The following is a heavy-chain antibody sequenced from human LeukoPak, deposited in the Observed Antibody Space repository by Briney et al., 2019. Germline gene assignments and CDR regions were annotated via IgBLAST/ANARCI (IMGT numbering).Heavy chain of an antibody. J-gene: IGHJ2*01. V-gene: IGHV4-59*08. Sequence: SETLSLTCNVSGGSISSYYRSWIRQPPGKGLEWIGYIYYSGGTNYNPSLKSRVAISVDTAKDQVSLKMSSVTAADTAVYYCARQVPDYDFWSGYPQAQGLYWYFDLWGRGTLVTVSS. CDR3: ARQVPDYDFWSGYPQAQGLYWYFDL. D-gene: IGHD3-3*01. CDR1: GGSISSYY. CDR2: IYYSGGT.